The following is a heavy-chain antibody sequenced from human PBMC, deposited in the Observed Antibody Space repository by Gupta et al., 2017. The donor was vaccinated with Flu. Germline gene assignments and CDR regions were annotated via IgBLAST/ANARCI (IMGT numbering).Heavy chain of an antibody. CDR3: ARHRTGTASFDY. CDR1: GGSTSNYY. J-gene: IGHJ4*02. V-gene: IGHV4-59*08. Sequence: QVQLQESGPRLVKPAETLSLTCTVSGGSTSNYYWSWVRQPPGKGLEWIAYISYSGSTSYNPSLKSRVTISVDTSKNQVSLKLSSVTAADTAVYYCARHRTGTASFDYWGQGTLVTVSS. D-gene: IGHD1-1*01. CDR2: ISYSGST.